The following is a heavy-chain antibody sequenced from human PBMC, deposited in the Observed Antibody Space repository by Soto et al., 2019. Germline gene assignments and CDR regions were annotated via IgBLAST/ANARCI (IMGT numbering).Heavy chain of an antibody. V-gene: IGHV3-23*01. CDR2: ISANGGST. J-gene: IGHJ4*02. D-gene: IGHD1-26*01. CDR1: GFTFSTYA. CDR3: ALRKTGSYFDY. Sequence: VGSLRLSCEGSGFTFSTYAMSWVRQAPGKGLEWVSGISANGGSTFYADSVKGRFTISRDNSKNTLFLQMNTLRVEDTALYYCALRKTGSYFDYWGQGSLVTVSS.